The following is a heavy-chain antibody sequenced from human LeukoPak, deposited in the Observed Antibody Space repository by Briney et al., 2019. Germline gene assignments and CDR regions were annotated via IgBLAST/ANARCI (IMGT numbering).Heavy chain of an antibody. CDR1: GFTFSSYA. Sequence: GGSLRLSCAASGFTFSSYAMTWVRQAPGKGLEWVSTVSGSGTSTYYADSEKGRFTISRDSSKNTLYLQMNSLRAEDTAVYYCAKDLGYNWSPFSWDQGTLVTVSS. D-gene: IGHD1-20*01. J-gene: IGHJ4*02. V-gene: IGHV3-23*01. CDR3: AKDLGYNWSPFS. CDR2: VSGSGTST.